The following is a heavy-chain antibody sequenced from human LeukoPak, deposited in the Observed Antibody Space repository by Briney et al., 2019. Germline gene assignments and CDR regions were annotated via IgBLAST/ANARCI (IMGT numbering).Heavy chain of an antibody. CDR3: ARMGLLYDSSGYYAPFDY. Sequence: GESLKISCKGSGYSFTSYWIGWVRQMPGKGLEWMGIIYPGDSDTRYSSSFQDQVTISADKSISTAYLQWSSLKASDTAMYYCARMGLLYDSSGYYAPFDYRGQGTLVTVSS. J-gene: IGHJ4*02. V-gene: IGHV5-51*01. CDR2: IYPGDSDT. D-gene: IGHD3-22*01. CDR1: GYSFTSYW.